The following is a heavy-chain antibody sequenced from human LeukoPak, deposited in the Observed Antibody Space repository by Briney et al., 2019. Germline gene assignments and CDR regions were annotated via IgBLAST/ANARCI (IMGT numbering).Heavy chain of an antibody. V-gene: IGHV4-59*01. CDR2: IYYSGST. CDR1: GGSISSYY. CDR3: ARDVNYYDSSGYLNWFDP. Sequence: SETLSPTCTVSGGSISSYYWSWIRQPPGKGLEWIGYIYYSGSTNYNPSLKSRVTISVDTSKNQFSLKLSSVTAADTAVYYCARDVNYYDSSGYLNWFDPWGQGTLVTVSS. J-gene: IGHJ5*02. D-gene: IGHD3-22*01.